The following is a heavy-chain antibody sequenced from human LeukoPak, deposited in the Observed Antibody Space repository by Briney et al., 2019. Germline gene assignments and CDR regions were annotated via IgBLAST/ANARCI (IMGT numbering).Heavy chain of an antibody. J-gene: IGHJ4*02. CDR1: GYTFTGYY. CDR2: INPNSGGT. Sequence: ASVKVSCKASGYTFTGYYMHWVRQAPGQGLEWMGWINPNSGGTNYAQKFQGRVTMTRDTSISTAYMELSRLRSDDTAVYYCATSVVPAPYYYFDYWGQGTLVTVSS. CDR3: ATSVVPAPYYYFDY. V-gene: IGHV1-2*02. D-gene: IGHD2-2*01.